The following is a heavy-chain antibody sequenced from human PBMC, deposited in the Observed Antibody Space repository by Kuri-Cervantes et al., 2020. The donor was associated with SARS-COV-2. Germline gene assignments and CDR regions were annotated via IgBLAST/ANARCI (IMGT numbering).Heavy chain of an antibody. CDR2: IYTSGST. Sequence: SETLSLTCTVSGGSISSYYWSWIRQPAGKGLEWIGRIYTSGSTNYNPSLKSRVTMSVGTSKNQFSLKLSSVTAADTAVYYCARDLIAAAGQYYYYGMDVWGQGTTVTVSS. CDR3: ARDLIAAAGQYYYYGMDV. D-gene: IGHD6-13*01. CDR1: GGSISSYY. V-gene: IGHV4-4*07. J-gene: IGHJ6*02.